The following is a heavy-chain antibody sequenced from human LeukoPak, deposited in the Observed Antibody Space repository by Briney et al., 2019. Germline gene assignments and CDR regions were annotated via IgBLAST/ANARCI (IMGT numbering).Heavy chain of an antibody. CDR2: IYSGGNT. CDR1: GFTVSSNS. J-gene: IGHJ4*02. CDR3: ARRAGEYSHPYDY. V-gene: IGHV3-53*01. D-gene: IGHD4-17*01. Sequence: GGSLRLPCAASGFTVSSNSMSWVRQAPGKGLEWVSFIYSGGNTHYSDSVKGRFTISRDNSKNTLYLQMNSLRADDTAVYYCARRAGEYSHPYDYWGQGTLVTVSS.